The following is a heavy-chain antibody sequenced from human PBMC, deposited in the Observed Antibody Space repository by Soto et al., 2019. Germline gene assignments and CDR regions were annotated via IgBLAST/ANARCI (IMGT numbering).Heavy chain of an antibody. D-gene: IGHD2-15*01. CDR3: GRLAEAATGHTDFDF. CDR1: GASIKSRNYF. V-gene: IGHV4-39*02. CDR2: IHSSGGT. Sequence: PSETLSLTCTVSGASIKSRNYFWGWIRQPPGKGLEFVGSIHSSGGTYYNPSLKSRATVSVDLSNSHFSLSLKSLTATDTAVYYCGRLAEAATGHTDFDFWGQGTLVTVSS. J-gene: IGHJ4*02.